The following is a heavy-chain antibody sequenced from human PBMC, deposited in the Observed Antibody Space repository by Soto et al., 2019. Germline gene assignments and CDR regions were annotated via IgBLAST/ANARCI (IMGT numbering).Heavy chain of an antibody. Sequence: QVQLVQSGAEVKKPGASVKVSCKASGYTFTSYGISWVRQAPGQGLEWMGWISAYNGNTNYVQKLQGRVTMTTDTSTSTAYMELRSLRSDDTAVYYCARDHEYAGYSIGWSDYWGQGTLVTVSS. J-gene: IGHJ4*02. CDR2: ISAYNGNT. CDR3: ARDHEYAGYSIGWSDY. V-gene: IGHV1-18*01. CDR1: GYTFTSYG. D-gene: IGHD6-19*01.